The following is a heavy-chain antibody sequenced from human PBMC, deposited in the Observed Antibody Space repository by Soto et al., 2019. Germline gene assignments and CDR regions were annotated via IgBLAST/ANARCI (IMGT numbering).Heavy chain of an antibody. CDR2: IDPSDSYT. CDR1: GYSFTSYW. Sequence: GESLKISCKGSGYSFTSYWISWVRQMPGKGLEWMGRIDPSDSYTNYSPSFQGHVTISADKSISTAYLQWSSLKASDTAVYYCARAPEYYVWGSYRPSYFDYWGQGTLVTVSS. J-gene: IGHJ4*02. CDR3: ARAPEYYVWGSYRPSYFDY. D-gene: IGHD3-16*02. V-gene: IGHV5-10-1*01.